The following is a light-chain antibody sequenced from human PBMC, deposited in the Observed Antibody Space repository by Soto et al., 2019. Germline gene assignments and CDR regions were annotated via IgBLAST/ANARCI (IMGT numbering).Light chain of an antibody. CDR3: QQYETFSGT. Sequence: DIQLTQSPSTLAASVGDTDTVPCRASQSVSGWSAWYQQKPGEAPKLLIYDASALPRGVPLRFSGSGSGTKFTLTIASLQPDDFATYYCQQYETFSGTFGPGTKVDIK. CDR2: DAS. J-gene: IGKJ1*01. V-gene: IGKV1-5*01. CDR1: QSVSGW.